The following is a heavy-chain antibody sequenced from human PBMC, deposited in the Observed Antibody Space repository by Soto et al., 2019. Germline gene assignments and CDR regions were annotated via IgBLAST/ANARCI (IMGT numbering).Heavy chain of an antibody. Sequence: EVQLVESGGGLVQPGGSLRLSCAASGFTFSRDWMHWVRQSPGKGLVWVSRIKGDGTITNYADSVKGRFTTSRDNAKNTVYLQLNSLTTDDTAVYYCARGGLGKYYNDYWCQGTLVTVSS. CDR1: GFTFSRDW. V-gene: IGHV3-74*01. CDR2: IKGDGTIT. CDR3: ARGGLGKYYNDY. J-gene: IGHJ4*02. D-gene: IGHD3-10*01.